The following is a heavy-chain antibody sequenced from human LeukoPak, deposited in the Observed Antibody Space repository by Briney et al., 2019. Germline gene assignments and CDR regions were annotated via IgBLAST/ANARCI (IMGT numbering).Heavy chain of an antibody. J-gene: IGHJ6*04. Sequence: SETLSLTCAVSGYSISSGYYWGWIRQPPGKGLEWIGSIYHSGSTYYNPSLKSRVTISVDTSKNQFSLKLSSVTAADTAVYYCARKEYFEVWGKGTTVTVSS. D-gene: IGHD3-9*01. V-gene: IGHV4-38-2*01. CDR1: GYSISSGYY. CDR2: IYHSGST. CDR3: ARKEYFEV.